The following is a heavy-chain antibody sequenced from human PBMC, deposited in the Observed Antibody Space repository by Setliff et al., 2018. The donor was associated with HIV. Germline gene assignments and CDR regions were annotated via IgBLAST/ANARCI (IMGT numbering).Heavy chain of an antibody. V-gene: IGHV2-5*01. CDR2: IYWNNNK. Sequence: LDTPSQTLTLTCTFSGLSFSTSGVGVGWIRQSPGKALEWLAFIYWNNNKHYSTSLKSRLTVTKDTSKNRVVFTMTNMDPVDTATYYCAYSGRQLRGPYFDFWGQGTPVTVS. CDR3: AYSGRQLRGPYFDF. D-gene: IGHD1-1*01. CDR1: GLSFSTSGVG. J-gene: IGHJ4*02.